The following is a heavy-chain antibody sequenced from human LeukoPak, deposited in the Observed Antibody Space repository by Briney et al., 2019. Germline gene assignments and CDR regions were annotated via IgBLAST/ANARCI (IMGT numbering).Heavy chain of an antibody. D-gene: IGHD1-26*01. Sequence: PGGSLRLSCAASGFTFSDYYMSWIRQAPGKGLEWVSYISSSGSTIYYADSVKGRFTISRDNAKNSLYLQMNSLRAEDTAVYYCASWVSWWELRTYDYWGQGTLVTVSS. CDR3: ASWVSWWELRTYDY. CDR2: ISSSGSTI. J-gene: IGHJ4*02. CDR1: GFTFSDYY. V-gene: IGHV3-11*04.